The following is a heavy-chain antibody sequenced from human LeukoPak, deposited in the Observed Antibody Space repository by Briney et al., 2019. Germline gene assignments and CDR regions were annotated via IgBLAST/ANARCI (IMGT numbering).Heavy chain of an antibody. CDR3: ARSFRDIVATMPRDYYGMDV. J-gene: IGHJ6*02. CDR1: GGTFSSYA. CDR2: IIPILGIA. D-gene: IGHD5-12*01. V-gene: IGHV1-69*04. Sequence: SVKVSCKASGGTFSSYAISWVRQAPGQGLEWMGRIIPILGIANYAQKFQGRVTITADKSTSTAYMELSSLRSEDTAVYYCARSFRDIVATMPRDYYGMDVWGQGTTVTVSS.